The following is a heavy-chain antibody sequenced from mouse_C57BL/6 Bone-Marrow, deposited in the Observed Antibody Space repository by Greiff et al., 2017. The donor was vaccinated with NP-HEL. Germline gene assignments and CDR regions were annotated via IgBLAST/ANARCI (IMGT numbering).Heavy chain of an antibody. Sequence: VQLQQSGAELVRPGASVKLSCTASGFNIKDDYMHWVKQRPEQGLEWIGWIDPANGDTEYASKFQGTATITADTSATTAYLQLSSLTSEDTAVYYCTTVYYDYDEGFAYWGQGTLVTVSA. V-gene: IGHV14-4*01. CDR1: GFNIKDDY. CDR2: IDPANGDT. CDR3: TTVYYDYDEGFAY. J-gene: IGHJ3*01. D-gene: IGHD2-4*01.